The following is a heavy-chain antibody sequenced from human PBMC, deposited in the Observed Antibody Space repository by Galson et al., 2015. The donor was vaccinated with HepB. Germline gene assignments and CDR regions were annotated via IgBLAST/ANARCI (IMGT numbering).Heavy chain of an antibody. Sequence: QSGAEVKKPGESLKVSCKASGYTFTSYYMHWVRQAPGQGLEWMGIINPSGGSTSYAQKLQGRVTMTRNTSTSTVYMELSSLRSEDTAVYYCARGWEIYGSGSHYYGMDVWGQGTTVTVSS. CDR1: GYTFTSYY. D-gene: IGHD3-10*01. J-gene: IGHJ6*02. V-gene: IGHV1-46*04. CDR2: INPSGGST. CDR3: ARGWEIYGSGSHYYGMDV.